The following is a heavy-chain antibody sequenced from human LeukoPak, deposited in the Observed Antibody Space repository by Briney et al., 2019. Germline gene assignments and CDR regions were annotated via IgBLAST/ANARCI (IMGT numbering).Heavy chain of an antibody. CDR3: AKKGATTGDFDY. V-gene: IGHV3-23*01. Sequence: GGSLRLSCAASGFTFSNFLMTWVRQAPGKGPEWVSAISGSGGDTYYADSVKGRFTISRDNSKKTLYLQMNSLRAEDTAVYYCAKKGATTGDFDYWGQGTLVTVSS. CDR1: GFTFSNFL. J-gene: IGHJ4*02. D-gene: IGHD1-26*01. CDR2: ISGSGGDT.